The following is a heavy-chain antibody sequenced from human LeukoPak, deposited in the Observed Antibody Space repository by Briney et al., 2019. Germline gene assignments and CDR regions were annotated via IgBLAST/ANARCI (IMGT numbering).Heavy chain of an antibody. J-gene: IGHJ5*02. CDR1: GASISRYY. V-gene: IGHV4-4*07. D-gene: IGHD2-15*01. CDR2: IYNSGTT. Sequence: SETLSLTCTVSGASISRYYWSWIRQPAGKGLEWIGRIYNSGTTNYNPSLKSRVTMSVDTSKNRLSLKVSSVTAADTAVYYCARDGGYCSGDTCYSVWFDPWGQGTLVTVSS. CDR3: ARDGGYCSGDTCYSVWFDP.